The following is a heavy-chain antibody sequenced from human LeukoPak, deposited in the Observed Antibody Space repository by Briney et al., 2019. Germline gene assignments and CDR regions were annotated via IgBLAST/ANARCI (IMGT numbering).Heavy chain of an antibody. V-gene: IGHV4-39*07. CDR3: AKAGTTGIHHWFDP. Sequence: SETLSLICTVSGGSISSSSYYWGWIRQPPGKGLEWIGNIYHSGGSYYNPSLKSRVTILVDTSKNQFSLKLSSVTAADTAVYYCAKAGTTGIHHWFDPWGQGNLVTVSS. CDR2: IYHSGGS. D-gene: IGHD1-1*01. J-gene: IGHJ5*02. CDR1: GGSISSSSYY.